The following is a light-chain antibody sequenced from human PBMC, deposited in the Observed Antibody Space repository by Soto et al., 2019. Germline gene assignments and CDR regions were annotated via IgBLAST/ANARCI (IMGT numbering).Light chain of an antibody. V-gene: IGKV3-20*01. CDR3: QHYGTSTTWT. Sequence: ETVLTQSPGTLSLSPGERATLSCRASQSVSSSYLTWYQQKPGQAPRLLIYGASSRATGIPDRFSGSGSGTVFTLAISRLEPEDFAVYYCQHYGTSTTWTFGQGTKVEIK. J-gene: IGKJ1*01. CDR1: QSVSSSY. CDR2: GAS.